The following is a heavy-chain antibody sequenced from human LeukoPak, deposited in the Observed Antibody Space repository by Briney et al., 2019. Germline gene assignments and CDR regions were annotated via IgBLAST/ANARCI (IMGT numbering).Heavy chain of an antibody. J-gene: IGHJ4*02. V-gene: IGHV3-66*01. D-gene: IGHD3-22*01. CDR3: ARDYRTYYYDSTTDY. CDR2: IYSGGST. CDR1: GFTFSSYA. Sequence: GGSLRLSCAASGFTFSSYAMSWVRQAPGKGLEWVSVIYSGGSTYYADSVKGRFTISRDNSKNTLYLQMNSLRAEDTAVYYCARDYRTYYYDSTTDYWGQGTLVTVSS.